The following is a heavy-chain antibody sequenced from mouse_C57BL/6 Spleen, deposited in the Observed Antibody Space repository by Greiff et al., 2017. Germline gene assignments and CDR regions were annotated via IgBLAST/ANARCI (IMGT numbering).Heavy chain of an antibody. J-gene: IGHJ1*03. CDR2: IWWDDDK. CDR1: GFSLSTFGMG. CDR3: ARMGRYDGYRDWYFDV. Sequence: QVTLKVCGPGILQPSQTLSLTCSFSGFSLSTFGMGVGWIRQPSGKGLEWLAHIWWDDDKYYNPALKSRLTISKDTSKNQVFLKIANVDTADTATYYCARMGRYDGYRDWYFDVWGTGTTVTVSS. D-gene: IGHD2-3*01. V-gene: IGHV8-8*01.